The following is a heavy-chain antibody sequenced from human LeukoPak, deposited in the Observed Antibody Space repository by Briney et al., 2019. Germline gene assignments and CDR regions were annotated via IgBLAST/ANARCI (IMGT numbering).Heavy chain of an antibody. V-gene: IGHV3-48*02. D-gene: IGHD3-22*01. CDR3: ARLSSSGYPTHVDY. CDR1: GFIFSTYS. J-gene: IGHJ4*02. CDR2: ISSSSSSI. Sequence: GGSLRLSCAASGFIFSTYSINWVRQAPGKGLEWVSHISSSSSSIYYADSVKGRFSISRDNAKNSLYLQMNSLRDEDTAVYYCARLSSSGYPTHVDYWGQGTLVTVSS.